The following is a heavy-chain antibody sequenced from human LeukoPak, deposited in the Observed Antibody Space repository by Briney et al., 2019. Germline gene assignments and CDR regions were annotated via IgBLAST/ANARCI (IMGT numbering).Heavy chain of an antibody. CDR3: AKAPPYTKYFDY. Sequence: PGGSLRLSCAASGFTFSSYGMHWVRQAPGKGLEWVAVIWYDGSNKYYADSVKGRFTISRDNSKNTLYLQMYSLRAEDTAIYYCAKAPPYTKYFDYWGQGTLLTVSS. CDR2: IWYDGSNK. V-gene: IGHV3-33*03. D-gene: IGHD1-1*01. CDR1: GFTFSSYG. J-gene: IGHJ4*02.